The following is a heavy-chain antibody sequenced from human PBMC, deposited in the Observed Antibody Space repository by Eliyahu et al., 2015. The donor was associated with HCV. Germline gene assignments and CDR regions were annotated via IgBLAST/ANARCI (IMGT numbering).Heavy chain of an antibody. J-gene: IGHJ4*02. V-gene: IGHV3-73*02. D-gene: IGHD7-27*01. CDR1: GFXFSGSA. Sequence: EVQLXESGGGLVQPGGSLKLXXAASGFXFSGSAIHWVRQASGKGLGWVGRIRNKADNYATAYAASVKGRFTISRDDSRNTAYLQMNSLKTEDTAVYFCTQNWGLYYFDYWGQGTLVTVSS. CDR2: IRNKADNYAT. CDR3: TQNWGLYYFDY.